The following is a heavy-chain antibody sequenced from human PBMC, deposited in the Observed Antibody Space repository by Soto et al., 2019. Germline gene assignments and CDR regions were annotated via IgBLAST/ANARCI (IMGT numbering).Heavy chain of an antibody. J-gene: IGHJ4*02. CDR2: INYSGSNI. CDR1: GFTFRNSE. V-gene: IGHV3-48*03. D-gene: IGHD2-21*02. CDR3: ASEALCGADCYFFEY. Sequence: GGSLRLSCAGSGFTFRNSEIFWVRQAPGKGLEWVSKINYSGSNIYYSKSVKGRFTISRDNAKNSLYLQMNSLTDEDTAIYFCASEALCGADCYFFEYWGPGTLVTVSS.